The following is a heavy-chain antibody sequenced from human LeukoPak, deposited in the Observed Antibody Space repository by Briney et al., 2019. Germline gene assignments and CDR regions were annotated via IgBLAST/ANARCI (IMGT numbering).Heavy chain of an antibody. CDR3: VGAGSYRLFDY. V-gene: IGHV4-31*03. CDR1: GGSISSGGYH. CDR2: IYYGGST. D-gene: IGHD3-16*02. Sequence: SETLSLTCTVSGGSISSGGYHWSWIRQHPGKGLEWIGYIYYGGSTYYNPSLKSRVTISVDTSKNQFSLKLSSVTAADTAVYYCVGAGSYRLFDYWGQGTLVTVSS. J-gene: IGHJ4*02.